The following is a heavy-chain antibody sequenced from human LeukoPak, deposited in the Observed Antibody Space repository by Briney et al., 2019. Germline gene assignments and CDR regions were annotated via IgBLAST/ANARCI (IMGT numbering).Heavy chain of an antibody. Sequence: GASVKVSCKASGYTFTGYYMHWVRQAPGQGLEWMGWINPNSGSTNYAQKFQGRVTMTRDTSISTAYMELSRLRSDDTAVYYCARETSSRYFDFWGQGTLLTVSS. CDR1: GYTFTGYY. CDR2: INPNSGST. D-gene: IGHD6-6*01. V-gene: IGHV1-2*02. J-gene: IGHJ4*02. CDR3: ARETSSRYFDF.